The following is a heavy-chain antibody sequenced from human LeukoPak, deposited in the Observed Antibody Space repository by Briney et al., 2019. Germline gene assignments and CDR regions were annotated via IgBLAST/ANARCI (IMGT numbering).Heavy chain of an antibody. CDR2: ISSNGGST. J-gene: IGHJ6*02. CDR3: AREGATLRSYYYYGMDV. CDR1: GFTFSSYA. V-gene: IGHV3-64*01. D-gene: IGHD1-26*01. Sequence: PGGSLRLSCAASGFTFSSYAMHWVRQAPGKGLEYVSAISSNGGSTYYANSVKGRFTISRDNSKNTLYLQMGSLRAEDTAVYYCAREGATLRSYYYYGMDVWGQGTTVTVS.